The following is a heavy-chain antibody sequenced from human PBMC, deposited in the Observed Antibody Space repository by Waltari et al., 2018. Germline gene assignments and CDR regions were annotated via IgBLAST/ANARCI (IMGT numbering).Heavy chain of an antibody. Sequence: QVQLVQSGAEVKKPGASVKVSCKVSGYPLTELSIDWVRQAPGKGLEWMGXXXXXXXXXXXAQXFQGRVTMXEDTSTDTAYMELSSLRSEDTAVYYCATGLSVVVGFDYWGQGTLVTVSS. CDR1: GYPLTELS. V-gene: IGHV1-24*01. J-gene: IGHJ4*02. D-gene: IGHD2-15*01. CDR3: ATGLSVVVGFDY. CDR2: XXXXXXXX.